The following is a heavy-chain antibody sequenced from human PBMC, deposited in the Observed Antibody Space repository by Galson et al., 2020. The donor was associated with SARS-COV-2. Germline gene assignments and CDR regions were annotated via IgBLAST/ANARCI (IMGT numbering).Heavy chain of an antibody. D-gene: IGHD3-22*01. CDR2: IYYSGRT. CDR3: ARAPTMIVVVINAFDI. J-gene: IGHJ3*02. Sequence: ETSETLSLTCTVSGGSISSGGYYWSWIRQHPGKGLEWIGYIYYSGRTYYNPSLKSRVTISVDTSKNQFSLKLSSVTAADTAVYYCARAPTMIVVVINAFDIWGQGTMVTVSS. CDR1: GGSISSGGYY. V-gene: IGHV4-31*03.